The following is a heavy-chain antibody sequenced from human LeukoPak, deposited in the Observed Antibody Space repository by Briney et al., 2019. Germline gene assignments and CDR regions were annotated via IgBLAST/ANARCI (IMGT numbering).Heavy chain of an antibody. D-gene: IGHD3-22*01. CDR3: ARGMYYYDTAGHYNRYYFDC. J-gene: IGHJ4*02. CDR2: IYSGGSI. CDR1: GFTVNSNY. V-gene: IGHV3-66*01. Sequence: GGSLRLSCAASGFTVNSNYMSWVRQAPGKGLEWVAVIYSGGSIYYADSAKGRFAISRDNSKNTVFLQMNSLRAEDTAVYYCARGMYYYDTAGHYNRYYFDCWGQGTLVTVSS.